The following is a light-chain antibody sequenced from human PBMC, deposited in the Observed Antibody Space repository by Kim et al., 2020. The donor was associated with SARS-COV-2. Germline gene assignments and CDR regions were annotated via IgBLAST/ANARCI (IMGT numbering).Light chain of an antibody. CDR1: SLRTYF. Sequence: ALGQTVRITCQGDSLRTYFASWYQRKPGQAPVLVIYGKDNRPSGIPDRFSGSSSGDSASLTIPGAQAEDEADYYCKSRDSSDNPVVFGGGTQLTVL. V-gene: IGLV3-19*01. J-gene: IGLJ2*01. CDR3: KSRDSSDNPVV. CDR2: GKD.